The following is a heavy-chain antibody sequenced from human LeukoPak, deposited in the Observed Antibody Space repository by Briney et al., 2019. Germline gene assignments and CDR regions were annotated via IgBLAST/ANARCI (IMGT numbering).Heavy chain of an antibody. V-gene: IGHV3-30-3*02. CDR1: GFTFSSYA. Sequence: PGGSLRLSCAASGFTFSSYAMHWVRQAPGKGLEWVAVISYDGSNKYYADSVKGRFTISRDNSKNTLYLQMNSLRAEDTAVYYCAKSMVRGVIISPFDYWGQGTLVTVSS. D-gene: IGHD3-10*01. CDR2: ISYDGSNK. CDR3: AKSMVRGVIISPFDY. J-gene: IGHJ4*02.